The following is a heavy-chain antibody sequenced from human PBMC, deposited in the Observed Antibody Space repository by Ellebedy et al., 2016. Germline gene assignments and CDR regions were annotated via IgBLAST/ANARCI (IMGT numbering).Heavy chain of an antibody. Sequence: GGSLRLSCAASRFTFSSYGMHWVRQAPGKGLEWVAAISYDGSNKYYADSVKGRFTISRDDSKNTLYLQMNSLRAEDTAVYYCAKDFPSSGWAKESFDYWGQGTLVTVSS. D-gene: IGHD6-19*01. V-gene: IGHV3-30*18. CDR2: ISYDGSNK. CDR1: RFTFSSYG. J-gene: IGHJ4*02. CDR3: AKDFPSSGWAKESFDY.